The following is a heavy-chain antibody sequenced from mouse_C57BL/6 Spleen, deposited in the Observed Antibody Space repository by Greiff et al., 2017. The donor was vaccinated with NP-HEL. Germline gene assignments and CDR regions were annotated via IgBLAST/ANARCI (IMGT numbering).Heavy chain of an antibody. V-gene: IGHV5-17*01. CDR2: ISSGSSTI. Sequence: VQLKESGGGLVKPGGSLKLSCAASGFTFSDYGMHWVRQAPEKGLEWVAYISSGSSTIYYADTVKGRFTISRDNAKNTLFLQTTSLRSEDTAMYYCARPLLDVWGTGTTVTVSS. CDR3: ARPLLDV. J-gene: IGHJ1*03. CDR1: GFTFSDYG. D-gene: IGHD2-10*01.